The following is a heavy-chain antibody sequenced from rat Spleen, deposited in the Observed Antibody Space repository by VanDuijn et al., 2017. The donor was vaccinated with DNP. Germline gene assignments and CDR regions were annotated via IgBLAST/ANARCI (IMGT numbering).Heavy chain of an antibody. CDR3: TTGVGEY. D-gene: IGHD5-1*01. CDR1: GFTFSYYW. CDR2: ITSGRGVT. J-gene: IGHJ2*01. V-gene: IGHV5-31*01. Sequence: EVQLVESGGDLVQPGKSLKLSCVASGFTFSYYWMTWIRQVPGKGLEWIASITSGRGVTSYPDSVKGRFTISRDDAKNTLYLQMNSLRSEDTATYYCTTGVGEYWGQGVMVTVSS.